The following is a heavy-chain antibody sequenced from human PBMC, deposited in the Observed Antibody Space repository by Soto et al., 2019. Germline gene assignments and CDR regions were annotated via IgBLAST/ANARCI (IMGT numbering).Heavy chain of an antibody. CDR3: ARDPFSQYSYDTSGLLL. V-gene: IGHV3-53*02. D-gene: IGHD2-21*02. CDR2: IFSSGAT. J-gene: IGHJ1*01. CDR1: GFSVGSNY. Sequence: EVQLVQTGGGLIQPGGSLRLSCDASGFSVGSNYMHWVRLAPGKGLDWVSAIFSSGATYYADSVKGRFTISRDNSKTTVSLQMNNLRPDDTAVYYCARDPFSQYSYDTSGLLLWGQGSLVSVSS.